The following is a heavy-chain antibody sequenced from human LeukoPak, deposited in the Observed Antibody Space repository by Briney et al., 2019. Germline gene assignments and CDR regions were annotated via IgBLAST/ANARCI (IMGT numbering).Heavy chain of an antibody. V-gene: IGHV1-2*02. CDR1: GGTFSSYA. D-gene: IGHD1-26*01. J-gene: IGHJ6*03. CDR3: ARDGMRAFYYYYYMDV. Sequence: ASVKVSCKASGGTFSSYAISWVRQAPGQGLEWMGWINPNSGGTNYAQKFQGRVTMTRDTSISTAYMELSRLRSDDTAVYYCARDGMRAFYYYYYMDVWGKGTTVTVSS. CDR2: INPNSGGT.